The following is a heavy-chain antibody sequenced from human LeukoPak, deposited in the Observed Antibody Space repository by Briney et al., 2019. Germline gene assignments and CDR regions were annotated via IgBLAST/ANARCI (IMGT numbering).Heavy chain of an antibody. J-gene: IGHJ4*02. D-gene: IGHD4-17*01. Sequence: GGSLRLSCAASGFTFSSYAMHWVRQAPGKGLEYVSAISSNGGSTYYANSVKGRFTISRDNSKNTLYLQMGSLRAEDMAVYYCARVFRSVTTLSYFDYWGQGTLVTVSS. V-gene: IGHV3-64*01. CDR1: GFTFSSYA. CDR2: ISSNGGST. CDR3: ARVFRSVTTLSYFDY.